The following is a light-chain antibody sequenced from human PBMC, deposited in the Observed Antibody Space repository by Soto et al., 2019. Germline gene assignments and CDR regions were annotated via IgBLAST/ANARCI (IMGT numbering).Light chain of an antibody. CDR2: EVN. Sequence: QSALTQPPSASGSPGQSVTISCTGTSSDVGTSKYVSWYRQHPGKAPKLLIYEVNKRPSGVPDRFSGSKSGSTASLTVSGLQADVEADYYCSSSASTKNMVFGGGTQLTVL. CDR1: SSDVGTSKY. CDR3: SSSASTKNMV. V-gene: IGLV2-8*01. J-gene: IGLJ2*01.